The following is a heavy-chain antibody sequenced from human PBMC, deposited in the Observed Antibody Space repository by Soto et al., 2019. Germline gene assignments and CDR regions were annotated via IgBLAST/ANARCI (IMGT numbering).Heavy chain of an antibody. V-gene: IGHV3-30*18. CDR2: ISYDGSNK. J-gene: IGHJ6*03. CDR1: GFTFSSYG. Sequence: PGGSLRLSCAASGFTFSSYGMHWVRQAPGKGLEWVAVISYDGSNKYYADSVKGRFTISRDNSKNTLYLQMNSLRAEDTAVYYCAKGSSSWPDYYYYYMDVWGKGTTVTVSS. D-gene: IGHD6-13*01. CDR3: AKGSSSWPDYYYYYMDV.